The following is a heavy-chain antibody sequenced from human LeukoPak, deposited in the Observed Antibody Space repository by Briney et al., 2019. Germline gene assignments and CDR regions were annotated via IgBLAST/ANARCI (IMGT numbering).Heavy chain of an antibody. J-gene: IGHJ4*02. V-gene: IGHV3-74*01. D-gene: IGHD4-17*01. CDR2: ISGDGSIT. CDR1: GFTISGYW. CDR3: AREVYGDNYFDY. Sequence: PGGSLRLSCAASGFTISGYWMHWVRQAPGKGLVWVSRISGDGSITAYADSVKGRFTISRDNAKMSLYLQMNSLRAEDTAVYYCAREVYGDNYFDYWGQGTLVTVSS.